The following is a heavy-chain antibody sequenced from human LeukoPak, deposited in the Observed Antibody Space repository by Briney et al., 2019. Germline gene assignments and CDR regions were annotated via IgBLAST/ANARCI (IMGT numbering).Heavy chain of an antibody. D-gene: IGHD3-9*01. J-gene: IGHJ4*02. V-gene: IGHV3-30*18. CDR1: GFTFSSYG. CDR3: AKDYDILTGPFDY. CDR2: ISYDGSNK. Sequence: GGSLRLSCAASGFTFSSYGMHWVRQAPGKGLEWVAVISYDGSNKYYADSVKGRFTISRDNSKNTLYLQMHSLRAEDTAVYYCAKDYDILTGPFDYWGQGTLVTVSS.